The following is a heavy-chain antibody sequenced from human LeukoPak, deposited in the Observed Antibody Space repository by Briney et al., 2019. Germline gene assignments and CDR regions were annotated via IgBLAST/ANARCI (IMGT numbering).Heavy chain of an antibody. CDR3: ASIHGSGSYYVY. CDR2: INTDGSYT. J-gene: IGHJ4*02. D-gene: IGHD3-10*01. CDR1: GFTFSSYW. V-gene: IGHV3-74*01. Sequence: AGGSLRLSCAASGFTFSSYWMHWVRQTPGKGLVWVSRINTDGSYTSYADSVKGRFTISRDNAKNTLYLQVNSLRAEDTAVYYCASIHGSGSYYVYWGQGTPVTVSA.